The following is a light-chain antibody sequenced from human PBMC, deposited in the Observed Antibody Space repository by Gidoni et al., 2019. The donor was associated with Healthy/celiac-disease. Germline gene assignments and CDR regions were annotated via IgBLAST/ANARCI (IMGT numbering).Light chain of an antibody. V-gene: IGKV3-11*01. CDR3: QQRSNWLT. Sequence: EIVLTQSPATLSLPPGERATLSCRASQSVSSYFAWYQQKPGQAPRLLIYDASNRATGTPARFSGGGSGTDFTLTISSLEPEDFAVYYCQQRSNWLTFGGGTKVEIK. J-gene: IGKJ4*01. CDR2: DAS. CDR1: QSVSSY.